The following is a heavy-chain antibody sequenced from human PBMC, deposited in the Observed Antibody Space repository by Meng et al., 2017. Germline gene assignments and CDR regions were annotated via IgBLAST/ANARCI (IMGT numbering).Heavy chain of an antibody. CDR1: GGSISSSSYY. J-gene: IGHJ5*02. D-gene: IGHD4-17*01. V-gene: IGHV4-39*07. CDR3: ARGHNDYGDYPNWFDP. CDR2: IYYSGST. Sequence: HRPESGPGLVKPSETLSLTCTVSGGSISSSSYYWGWIRQPPGKGLEWIGSIYYSGSTYYNPSLKSRVTISVDTSKNQFSLKLSSVTAADTAVYYCARGHNDYGDYPNWFDPWGQGTLVTVSS.